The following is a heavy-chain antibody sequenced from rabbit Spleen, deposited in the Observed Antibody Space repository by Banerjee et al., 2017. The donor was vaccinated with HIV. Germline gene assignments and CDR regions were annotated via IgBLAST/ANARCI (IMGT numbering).Heavy chain of an antibody. D-gene: IGHD1-1*01. CDR3: ARDLVAVIGWNFSL. CDR2: IYGGSSGST. J-gene: IGHJ4*01. CDR1: GLDFGSRYW. Sequence: QEQLVESGGGLVQPGGSLKLTCTASGLDFGSRYWICWVRQAPGKGLEWIACIYGGSSGSTAYASWAKGRFTISKTSSTTVTLQMTSLTAADTATYFCARDLVAVIGWNFSLWGQGTLVTVS. V-gene: IGHV1S45*01.